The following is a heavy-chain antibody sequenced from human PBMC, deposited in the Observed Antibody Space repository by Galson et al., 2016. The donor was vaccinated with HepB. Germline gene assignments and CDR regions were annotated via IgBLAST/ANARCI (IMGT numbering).Heavy chain of an antibody. CDR3: ARGTRFSYKWSFDS. J-gene: IGHJ4*02. CDR1: DESITTPC. V-gene: IGHV4-59*11. D-gene: IGHD1-20*01. Sequence: SETLSLTCDVSDESITTPCWSWIRQSPGEGLEWLGYVHSSGNSKYNPSLTSRVTMSLDTSGSRFSLRLRSVTAADTAVYFCARGTRFSYKWSFDSWGQGALVTVSS. CDR2: VHSSGNS.